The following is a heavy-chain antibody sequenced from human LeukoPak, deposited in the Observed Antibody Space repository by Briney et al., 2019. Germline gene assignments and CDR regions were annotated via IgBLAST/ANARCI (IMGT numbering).Heavy chain of an antibody. D-gene: IGHD6-19*01. J-gene: IGHJ3*02. V-gene: IGHV4-59*01. CDR2: IYYSGST. Sequence: SETLSLTCTVSGGSISSYYWSWIRQPPGKGLEWIGYIYYSGSTNYNPSLKSRVTISVDTSKNQFSLKLSSVTAADTAVYYCASSRSGWYYDAFDIWGQGTMVTVSS. CDR1: GGSISSYY. CDR3: ASSRSGWYYDAFDI.